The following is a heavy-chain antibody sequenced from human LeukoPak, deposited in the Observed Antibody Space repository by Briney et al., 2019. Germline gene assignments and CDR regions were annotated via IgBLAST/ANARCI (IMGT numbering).Heavy chain of an antibody. Sequence: GGSLRLSCIASGFSFSYHYMTWMRQAPGKGLEWISYITSSGRSTDYADSVKGRFIISRDNDMNSLFLQMSSLRVDDTAVYYCTRDPDYGDPDWGQGTLVTVSS. CDR2: ITSSGRST. CDR3: TRDPDYGDPD. J-gene: IGHJ4*02. D-gene: IGHD2-21*01. CDR1: GFSFSYHY. V-gene: IGHV3-11*01.